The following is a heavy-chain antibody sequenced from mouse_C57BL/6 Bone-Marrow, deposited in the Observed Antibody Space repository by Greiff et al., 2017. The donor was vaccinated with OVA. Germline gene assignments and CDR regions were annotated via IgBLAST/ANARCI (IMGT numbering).Heavy chain of an antibody. CDR3: ARRNSNFAWFAY. Sequence: QVQLQQPGAELVKPGASVKLSCKASGYTFTSYWMHWVKQRPGQGLEWIGMIHPNSGSTNYNEKFKSKATLTVDKSSSTAYMQLSSLTSEDSAVYYCARRNSNFAWFAYWGQGTLVTVSA. D-gene: IGHD2-5*01. CDR2: IHPNSGST. J-gene: IGHJ3*01. V-gene: IGHV1-64*01. CDR1: GYTFTSYW.